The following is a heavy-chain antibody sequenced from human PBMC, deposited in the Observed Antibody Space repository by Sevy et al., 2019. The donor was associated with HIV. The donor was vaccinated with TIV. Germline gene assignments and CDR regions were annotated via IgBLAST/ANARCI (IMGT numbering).Heavy chain of an antibody. V-gene: IGHV1-8*01. J-gene: IGHJ6*03. D-gene: IGHD3-3*01. CDR2: MNPNSGKT. Sequence: ASVEVSCKASGYTFTSYDINWVRQATGQGLEWMGWMNPNSGKTGYAQKFQGRVTMTRNTSISTAYMELSSLRSEETAVYYCARGFGYYDFWSGRNEYYYMDVWGKGTTVTVSS. CDR3: ARGFGYYDFWSGRNEYYYMDV. CDR1: GYTFTSYD.